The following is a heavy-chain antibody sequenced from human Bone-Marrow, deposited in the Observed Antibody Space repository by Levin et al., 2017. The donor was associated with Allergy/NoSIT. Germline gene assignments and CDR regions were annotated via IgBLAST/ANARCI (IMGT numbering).Heavy chain of an antibody. D-gene: IGHD3-22*01. J-gene: IGHJ5*02. Sequence: GESLKISCAASGFTFSSYSLKWVRQAPGKGLEWVSSISSSSSFIYYADSVKGRFTISRDNAKNSVFMQMHSLRAEDTATYYCARTDSSGWKGGFGPWGQGTLVTVSS. CDR2: ISSSSSFI. V-gene: IGHV3-21*01. CDR1: GFTFSSYS. CDR3: ARTDSSGWKGGFGP.